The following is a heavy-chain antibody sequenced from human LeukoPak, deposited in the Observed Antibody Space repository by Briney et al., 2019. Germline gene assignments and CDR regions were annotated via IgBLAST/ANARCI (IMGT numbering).Heavy chain of an antibody. Sequence: ASVKVSCKASGYTFTSYGISWVRQAPGQGLEWMGWINAYNGNTNYAQKLQGRVTMTTDTSTSTAYMELRSLRSDDTAVYYCARDRYSSSWHAYYYYYYMDVWGKGTTVTVSS. CDR1: GYTFTSYG. J-gene: IGHJ6*03. D-gene: IGHD6-13*01. CDR2: INAYNGNT. V-gene: IGHV1-18*01. CDR3: ARDRYSSSWHAYYYYYYMDV.